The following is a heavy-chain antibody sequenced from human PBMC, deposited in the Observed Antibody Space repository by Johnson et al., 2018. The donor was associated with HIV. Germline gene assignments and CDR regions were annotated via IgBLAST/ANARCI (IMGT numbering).Heavy chain of an antibody. CDR1: GFSFSNTW. D-gene: IGHD2-21*02. Sequence: MLLVESGGTLVKPGVSLRLSCAASGFSFSNTWLSWVRQAPGKGLEWVARIKRKSDCGTTDYAAPVKGRFSISRDDSKSTVYLQMNSLRAEDTAVYYCARGGLLSPDAFDIWGQGTMVTVSS. J-gene: IGHJ3*02. CDR2: IKRKSDCGTT. V-gene: IGHV3-15*02. CDR3: ARGGLLSPDAFDI.